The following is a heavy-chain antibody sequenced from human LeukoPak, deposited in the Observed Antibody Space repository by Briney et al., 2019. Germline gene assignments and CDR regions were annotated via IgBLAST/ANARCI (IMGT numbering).Heavy chain of an antibody. CDR3: ARSQYYYDSSGYFR. V-gene: IGHV4-59*01. J-gene: IGHJ4*02. CDR1: GGSISSYY. Sequence: SETLSLTCTVSGGSISSYYWSWIRQPPGKGLEWIGYIYYSGSTNYNPPLKSRVTISVDTSKNQFSLKLSSVTAADTAVYYCARSQYYYDSSGYFRWGQGTLVTVSS. CDR2: IYYSGST. D-gene: IGHD3-22*01.